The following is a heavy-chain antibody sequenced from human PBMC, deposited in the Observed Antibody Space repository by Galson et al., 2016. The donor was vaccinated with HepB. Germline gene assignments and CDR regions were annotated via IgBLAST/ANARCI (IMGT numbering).Heavy chain of an antibody. CDR2: ISSDGSNK. CDR3: ARDFCSSGGCYSVPPDLALAHPLDY. Sequence: SLRLSCAASRFTFSTYVMHWVRQAPGKGLEWVAVISSDGSNKYYADSVKGRLTIPRENSKNTLFLQMNNVRAEDTAVYYCARDFCSSGGCYSVPPDLALAHPLDYWGQGALVTVSS. V-gene: IGHV3-30*04. CDR1: RFTFSTYV. D-gene: IGHD2-15*01. J-gene: IGHJ4*02.